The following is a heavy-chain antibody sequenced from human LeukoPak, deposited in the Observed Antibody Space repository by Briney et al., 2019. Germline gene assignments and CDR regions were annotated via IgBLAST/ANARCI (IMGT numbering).Heavy chain of an antibody. V-gene: IGHV4-34*01. CDR1: GVSLSGYY. D-gene: IGHD2-21*02. CDR2: INHSGST. CDR3: ARAPTPEALEYCGGDCYSEY. J-gene: IGHJ4*02. Sequence: SETLSLTCAVYGVSLSGYYWSWIRQPPGKGLEWIGEINHSGSTNYNPSLKSRVTISVDTSKNQFSLKLSSVTAADTAVYSCARAPTPEALEYCGGDCYSEYWGQGTLVTVSS.